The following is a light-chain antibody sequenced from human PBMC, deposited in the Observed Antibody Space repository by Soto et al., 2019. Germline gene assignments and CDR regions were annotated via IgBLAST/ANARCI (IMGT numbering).Light chain of an antibody. CDR3: QQYGNSPYT. J-gene: IGKJ2*01. CDR1: QSLSSSS. V-gene: IGKV3-20*01. Sequence: EIVLTQSPGTLSLSPGERATLSYRPGQSLSSSSLAWYQQNLGQAPRLLICGAGSRATGIPDRLTGGGSGTDFTLTISRLEPEDFAVYYCQQYGNSPYTFGQGTQLEI. CDR2: GAG.